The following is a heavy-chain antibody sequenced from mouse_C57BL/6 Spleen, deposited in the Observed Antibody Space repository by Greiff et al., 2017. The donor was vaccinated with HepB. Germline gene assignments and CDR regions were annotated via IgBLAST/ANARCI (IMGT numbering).Heavy chain of an antibody. V-gene: IGHV7-3*01. CDR3: ARYLYGSSYRAMDY. CDR2: IRNKANGYTT. Sequence: EVKLVESGGGLVQPGGSLSLSCAASGFTFTDYYMSWVRQPPGKALEWLGFIRNKANGYTTEYSASVKGRFTISRDNSQSILYLQMNALRAEDSATYYCARYLYGSSYRAMDYWGQGTSVTVSS. D-gene: IGHD1-1*01. CDR1: GFTFTDYY. J-gene: IGHJ4*01.